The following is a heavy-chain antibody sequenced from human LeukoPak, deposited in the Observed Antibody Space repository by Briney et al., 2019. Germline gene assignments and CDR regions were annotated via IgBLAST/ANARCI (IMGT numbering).Heavy chain of an antibody. CDR1: GFIVGINY. CDR2: IYGGGGT. J-gene: IGHJ6*02. CDR3: AREGPYYGMDV. V-gene: IGHV3-53*01. Sequence: GGSLRLSCAASGFIVGINYMSWVRQAPGKGLEWVSVIYGGGGTYCADSVKGRFTISRDNSKNTLYLQMNSLRAEDTAIYYCAREGPYYGMDVWGQGTTVTVSS.